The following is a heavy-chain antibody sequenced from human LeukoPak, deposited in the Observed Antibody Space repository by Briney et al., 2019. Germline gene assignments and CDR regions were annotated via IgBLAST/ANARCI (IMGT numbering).Heavy chain of an antibody. J-gene: IGHJ4*02. CDR3: ARAPDSYGYNFDY. D-gene: IGHD5-18*01. V-gene: IGHV4-4*01. Sequence: PSETLSLTCAVSGGSISSSNWWTWVRQPPGKGLEWIGEISSHSGSADYNPSLMRRVIISVDKSKNQFSLRLSSVTAADTAVYCCARAPDSYGYNFDYWGQGTLVTVSS. CDR2: ISSHSGSA. CDR1: GGSISSSNW.